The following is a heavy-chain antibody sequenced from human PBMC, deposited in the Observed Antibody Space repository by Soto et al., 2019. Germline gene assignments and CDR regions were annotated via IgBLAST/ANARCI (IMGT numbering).Heavy chain of an antibody. CDR3: AADIPPPQGPSYPIDY. CDR1: GFTFSSAW. CDR2: IKSKADGETI. J-gene: IGHJ4*02. D-gene: IGHD1-26*01. V-gene: IGHV3-15*01. Sequence: GSLRLSCATSGFTFSSAWMSWVRQAPGEGPEWVGRIKSKADGETIEYAAPVKGRFTISRDDSKATVFLQMNSLKAEDTAIYYCAADIPPPQGPSYPIDYWGQGTLVTVSS.